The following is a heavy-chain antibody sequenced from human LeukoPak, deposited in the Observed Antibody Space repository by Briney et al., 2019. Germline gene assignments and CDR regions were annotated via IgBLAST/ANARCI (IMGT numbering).Heavy chain of an antibody. CDR3: ETRGSSWWFDS. J-gene: IGHJ5*01. D-gene: IGHD6-13*01. CDR1: GFTFSSYA. Sequence: PGGSLRLSCAASGFTFSSYAMSWVRQAPGKGLEWVSGISSSGGTTYYADSVKGRFTISRDNSKNTLYLQMNSLRAEDTAIYYCETRGSSWWFDSWGQGALVTVSS. CDR2: ISSSGGTT. V-gene: IGHV3-23*01.